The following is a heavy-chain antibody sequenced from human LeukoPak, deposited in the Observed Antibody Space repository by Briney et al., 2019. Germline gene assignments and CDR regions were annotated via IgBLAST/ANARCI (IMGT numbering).Heavy chain of an antibody. CDR1: GGSISSSSNY. CDR3: AIITIRLGY. J-gene: IGHJ4*02. Sequence: PSESLSLTCTVSGGSISSSSNYWGWIRQPPGKGLEWIGRMYYRGSTYHNPSLKSRVTISVDTSKNQFSLKLSSVTAADTAVYYCAIITIRLGYWGQGTLVTVSS. CDR2: MYYRGST. V-gene: IGHV4-39*07. D-gene: IGHD3-3*01.